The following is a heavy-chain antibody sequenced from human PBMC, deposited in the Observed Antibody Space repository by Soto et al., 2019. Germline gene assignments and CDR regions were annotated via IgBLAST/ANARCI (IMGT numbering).Heavy chain of an antibody. D-gene: IGHD3-10*01. V-gene: IGHV1-46*01. Sequence: ASVKVSCKASGYTFTSYYMHWVRQAPGQGLEWMGIINPSGGSTSYAQKFQGRVTMTRDTSTSTVYMELSSLRSEDTAVYYCARDRRGVTHEGPHYYGMDVWGQGTTVTVSS. CDR2: INPSGGST. CDR1: GYTFTSYY. J-gene: IGHJ6*02. CDR3: ARDRRGVTHEGPHYYGMDV.